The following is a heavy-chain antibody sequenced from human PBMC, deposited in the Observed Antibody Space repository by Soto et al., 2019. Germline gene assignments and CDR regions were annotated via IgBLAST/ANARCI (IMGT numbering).Heavy chain of an antibody. CDR2: IIPIFGTA. CDR1: GGTFSSYS. D-gene: IGHD5-18*01. J-gene: IGHJ6*02. V-gene: IGHV1-69*13. Sequence: SVKVSCKASGGTFSSYSISWVRQAPGEGLEWMGGIIPIFGTANYAQKFQGRVTITADESTSTAYMELSSLRSEDTAVYYCARALDTAGLYYYYYGMDVWGQGTTVTVSS. CDR3: ARALDTAGLYYYYYGMDV.